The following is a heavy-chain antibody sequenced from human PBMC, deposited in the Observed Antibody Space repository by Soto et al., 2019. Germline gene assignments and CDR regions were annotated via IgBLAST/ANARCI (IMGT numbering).Heavy chain of an antibody. V-gene: IGHV1-69*01. CDR3: ARDFRDYAVWYFDY. CDR1: GGTFSSYA. CDR2: IIPIFGTA. J-gene: IGHJ4*02. Sequence: QVQLVQSVAEVKKPGSSVKVSCKASGGTFSSYAISWVRQAPGQGLEWMGGIIPIFGTANYAQKFQGRVTITADESTSTAYMELSSLRSEDTAVYYCARDFRDYAVWYFDYWGQGTLVTVSS. D-gene: IGHD4-17*01.